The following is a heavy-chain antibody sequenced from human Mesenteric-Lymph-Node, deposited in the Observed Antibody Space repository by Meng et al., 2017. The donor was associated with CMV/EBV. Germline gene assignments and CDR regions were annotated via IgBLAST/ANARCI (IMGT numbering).Heavy chain of an antibody. D-gene: IGHD3-3*01. Sequence: GESLKISCVGSGFTFSTYSMNWVRQAPGKGLEWVSSISSSYTPYMYYADAVKGRFTVSRDNAKNSVYLQMNSLRADDTAVYYCVKDIVTDFGVVLRGTDVWGQGTTVTVSS. V-gene: IGHV3-21*01. J-gene: IGHJ6*02. CDR2: ISSSYTPYM. CDR1: GFTFSTYS. CDR3: VKDIVTDFGVVLRGTDV.